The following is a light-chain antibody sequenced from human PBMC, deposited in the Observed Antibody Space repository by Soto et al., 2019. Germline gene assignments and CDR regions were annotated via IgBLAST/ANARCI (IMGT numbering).Light chain of an antibody. V-gene: IGLV2-23*01. J-gene: IGLJ2*01. CDR1: SSDVGVYNL. Sequence: QSALTQPASVSGSPGQSITISCTGTSSDVGVYNLVSWYQQQPDKAPKLMIDEGSKRPSGVSTRFSGSKSGNTATLTISGLLAEDEADYYCSSYAGSIILLFGGGTKLTVL. CDR3: SSYAGSIILL. CDR2: EGS.